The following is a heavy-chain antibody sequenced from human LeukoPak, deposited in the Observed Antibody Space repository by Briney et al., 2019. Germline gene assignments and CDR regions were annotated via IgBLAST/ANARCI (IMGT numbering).Heavy chain of an antibody. Sequence: SVKVSCKASGGTFSSYAISWVRQAPGQGLEWMGGIIPIFGTANYAQKFQGRVTITADESTSTAYMELSSLRSEDTAVYYCAPWGFWSGYYTPSWGQGTLVTVSS. J-gene: IGHJ5*02. V-gene: IGHV1-69*01. CDR3: APWGFWSGYYTPS. D-gene: IGHD3-3*01. CDR1: GGTFSSYA. CDR2: IIPIFGTA.